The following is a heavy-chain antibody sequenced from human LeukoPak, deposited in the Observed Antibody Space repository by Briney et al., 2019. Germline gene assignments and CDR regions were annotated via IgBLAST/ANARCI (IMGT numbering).Heavy chain of an antibody. J-gene: IGHJ4*02. Sequence: SETLSLTCAVSGGSISSGGYSWSWIRQPPGKGLEWIGEINHSGSTNYKPSLKSRVTLSLDTSRNQFSLKLTSVTAADTAVYYCARGGEGHYFGSASQDYWGQGTLVTVSS. V-gene: IGHV4-30-2*01. CDR2: INHSGST. D-gene: IGHD3-10*01. CDR3: ARGGEGHYFGSASQDY. CDR1: GGSISSGGYS.